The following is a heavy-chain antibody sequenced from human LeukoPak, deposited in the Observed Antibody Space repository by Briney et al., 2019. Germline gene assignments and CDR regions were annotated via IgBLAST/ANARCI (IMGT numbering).Heavy chain of an antibody. Sequence: SETLSLTCTVSGGSISTSSYYWGWIRQPPGKGLEWIGSIYYGGSTYYKPSLKSRVTISLDTSKNQFSLKLSSVTAADTAVYYCAGPSKMASVEHAFDIWGQGTMVTVSS. V-gene: IGHV4-39*01. CDR2: IYYGGST. J-gene: IGHJ3*02. CDR1: GGSISTSSYY. D-gene: IGHD5-24*01. CDR3: AGPSKMASVEHAFDI.